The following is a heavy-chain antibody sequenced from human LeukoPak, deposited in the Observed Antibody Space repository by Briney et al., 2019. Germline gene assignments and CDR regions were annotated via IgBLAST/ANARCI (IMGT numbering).Heavy chain of an antibody. CDR2: IIPIFGTA. CDR1: GGTFSSYA. CDR3: ARDGVVVVPDRPNDAFDI. D-gene: IGHD2-2*01. J-gene: IGHJ3*02. V-gene: IGHV1-69*05. Sequence: GASVKVSCKASGGTFSSYAISWVRQAPGQGLEWMGGIIPIFGTANYAQKFQGRVTITTDESTSTAYMELSSLRSEDTAVYYCARDGVVVVPDRPNDAFDIWGQGTMVTVSS.